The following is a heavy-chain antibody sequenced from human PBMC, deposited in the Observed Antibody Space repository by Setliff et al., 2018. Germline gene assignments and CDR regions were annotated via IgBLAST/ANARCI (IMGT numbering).Heavy chain of an antibody. Sequence: SETLSLTCAVYGGSFSTYFWSWIRQPPGKGLEWIGEISHSGSANYNPSLKSRVTMSVDTSKNQFSLNLTSVTAADTAVYYCARDYQGGWFDPWGPGTLVTVSS. CDR2: ISHSGSA. V-gene: IGHV4-34*01. CDR1: GGSFSTYF. CDR3: ARDYQGGWFDP. J-gene: IGHJ5*02. D-gene: IGHD3-10*01.